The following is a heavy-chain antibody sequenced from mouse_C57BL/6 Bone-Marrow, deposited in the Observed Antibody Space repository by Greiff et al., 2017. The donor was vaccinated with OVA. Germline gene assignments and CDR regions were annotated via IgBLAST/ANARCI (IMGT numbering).Heavy chain of an antibody. D-gene: IGHD1-1*01. CDR1: GYTFTDYY. V-gene: IGHV1-19*01. CDR3: ARAVVGFDY. CDR2: INPYNGGT. J-gene: IGHJ2*01. Sequence: EVQLQQSGPVLVKPGASVKMSCKASGYTFTDYYMNWVKQSHGKSLEWIGVINPYNGGTSYNQKFKGKATLTVDKSSSTAYMELNSLTSEDTAVYYCARAVVGFDYWGQGTTLTVSS.